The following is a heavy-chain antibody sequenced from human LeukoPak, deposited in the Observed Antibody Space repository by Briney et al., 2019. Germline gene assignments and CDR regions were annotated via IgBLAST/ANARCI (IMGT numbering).Heavy chain of an antibody. V-gene: IGHV3-23*01. J-gene: IGHJ4*02. CDR1: GFTFSNYA. Sequence: GGSLRLSCAASGFTFSNYAMSWVRQAPGTGLEWVSGISGSGGSTYYADSVKGRFTISRDNSKNTLYLQMNSLRAEDTAVYYCAKGVIPAVDYWGQGTLVTVSS. D-gene: IGHD2-2*01. CDR2: ISGSGGST. CDR3: AKGVIPAVDY.